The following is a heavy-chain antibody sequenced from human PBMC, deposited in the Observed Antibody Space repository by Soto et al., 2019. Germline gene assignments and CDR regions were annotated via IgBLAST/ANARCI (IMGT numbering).Heavy chain of an antibody. D-gene: IGHD2-2*01. CDR3: ARGGGTIVVVPAAIRYNWFDP. Sequence: PSETLSLTCTVSGGSISSGGYYWSWIRQHPGKGLEWIGYIYYSGSTYYNPSLKSRVTISVDTSKNQFSLKLSSVTAADTAVYYCARGGGTIVVVPAAIRYNWFDPWGQGTLVTVSS. CDR1: GGSISSGGYY. V-gene: IGHV4-31*03. J-gene: IGHJ5*02. CDR2: IYYSGST.